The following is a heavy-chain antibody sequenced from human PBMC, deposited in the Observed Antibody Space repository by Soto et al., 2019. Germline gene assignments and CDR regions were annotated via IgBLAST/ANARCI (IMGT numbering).Heavy chain of an antibody. D-gene: IGHD3-10*01. V-gene: IGHV3-15*01. CDR3: TTDVLSTRGPYVLFDY. CDR2: IKSKTNGGTT. Sequence: GSLRLSCAASGFTFSNAWMSWVRQAPGKGLEWVGRIKSKTNGGTTDYAAPVKGRFTISRDDSKNTLYLQMNSLKTEDTAVYYCTTDVLSTRGPYVLFDYWGQGTQVTVSS. J-gene: IGHJ4*02. CDR1: GFTFSNAW.